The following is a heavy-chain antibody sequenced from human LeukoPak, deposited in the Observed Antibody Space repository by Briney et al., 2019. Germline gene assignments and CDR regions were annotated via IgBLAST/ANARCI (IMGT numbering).Heavy chain of an antibody. CDR2: ISSTSSTI. J-gene: IGHJ5*01. CDR3: AREVHYYDSRGPDS. V-gene: IGHV3-48*02. D-gene: IGHD3-22*01. CDR1: GFTFSSYS. Sequence: GGSLRLSCAASGFTFSSYSMNWVRQAPGKGLEWVSYISSTSSTIYYADSVKGRFTISRDNANNSLYLQMNSLRDEDTAVYYCAREVHYYDSRGPDSWGQGTLVTVSS.